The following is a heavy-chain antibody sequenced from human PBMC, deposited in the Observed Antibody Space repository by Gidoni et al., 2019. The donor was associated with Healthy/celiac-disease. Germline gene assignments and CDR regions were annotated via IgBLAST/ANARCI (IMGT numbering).Heavy chain of an antibody. J-gene: IGHJ4*02. CDR2: ISWNSGSI. V-gene: IGHV3-9*01. Sequence: VQLVESGGGLVQPGRSLRLSCAATGFTFDDYAMHWVRHAPGKGLEWVSGISWNSGSIGYADSVKGRFTISRDNAKNSLYLQMNSLRAEDTALYYCAKEYYYDSSGFDYWGQGTLVTVSS. CDR3: AKEYYYDSSGFDY. D-gene: IGHD3-22*01. CDR1: GFTFDDYA.